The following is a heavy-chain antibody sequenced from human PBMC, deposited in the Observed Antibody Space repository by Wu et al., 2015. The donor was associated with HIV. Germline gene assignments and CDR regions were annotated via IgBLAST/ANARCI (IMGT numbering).Heavy chain of an antibody. CDR3: ARGGHCTQGVCYHLEY. CDR1: GYLFTHYG. J-gene: IGHJ4*02. V-gene: IGHV1-18*01. CDR2: VSAWDGRT. D-gene: IGHD2-8*01. Sequence: QVQLVQSGDEVKKPGASVKVSCKASGYLFTHYGVTWVRLAPGQRLEWVGWVSAWDGRTNYAQNLQGRVAMTTDSSTSTAYMELKSLTSDDTALYFCARGGHCTQGVCYHLEYWGQGTLVTVSS.